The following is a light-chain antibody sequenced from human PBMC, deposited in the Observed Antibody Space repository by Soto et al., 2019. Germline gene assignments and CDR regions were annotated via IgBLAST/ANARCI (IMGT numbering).Light chain of an antibody. V-gene: IGKV3-15*01. J-gene: IGKJ4*01. CDR1: QSISSN. Sequence: EMVLRQSPATLSLXXGXXXXXXXGANQSISSNLAWYQQKPGQAPRLLIYGATTRATGIPARFSGSGSGTDFTLTISSLQSEDFAVYYCQMYNNWLGTFGGGTKVDIK. CDR2: GAT. CDR3: QMYNNWLGT.